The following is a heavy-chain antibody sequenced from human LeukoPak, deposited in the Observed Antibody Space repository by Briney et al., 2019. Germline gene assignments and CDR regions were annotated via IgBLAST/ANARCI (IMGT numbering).Heavy chain of an antibody. J-gene: IGHJ3*02. CDR2: LSKSGNT. D-gene: IGHD3-9*01. Sequence: SGTLSLTCTVSGGSISSYYWSWIRLPPGKGLEWIGYLSKSGNTNYSPSLKSRVTIFGDTSKNQFFLKLSSVTAADTAVYYCARARYVNSFYAFDIWGQGTLVT. CDR1: GGSISSYY. CDR3: ARARYVNSFYAFDI. V-gene: IGHV4-59*01.